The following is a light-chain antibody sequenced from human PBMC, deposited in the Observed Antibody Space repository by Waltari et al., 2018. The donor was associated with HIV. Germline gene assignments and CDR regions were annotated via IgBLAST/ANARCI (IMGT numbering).Light chain of an antibody. CDR2: EVS. V-gene: IGLV2-14*01. J-gene: IGLJ3*02. CDR3: SSYTSSSTLV. CDR1: SSDVGGYNY. Sequence: QSALTQPASVSGSPGQSITISCPGTSSDVGGYNYFSWYQQHPGKAPKLMIYEVSNRPSGVSNRFSGSKSGNTASLTISGLQAEDEADYYCSSYTSSSTLVFGGGTKLTVL.